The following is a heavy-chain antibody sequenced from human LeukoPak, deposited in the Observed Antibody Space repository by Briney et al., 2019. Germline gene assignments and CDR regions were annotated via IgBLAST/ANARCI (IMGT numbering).Heavy chain of an antibody. Sequence: ASVKVSCKASGYTYTSYGISWVRQAPGQGLEWMGWISAYNGNTNYAQKLQGRVTMTTDTSTSTAYMELRSLRSDDTAVYYCDVLLWSRGDYWGQGTLVTVSS. CDR2: ISAYNGNT. V-gene: IGHV1-18*01. CDR1: GYTYTSYG. CDR3: DVLLWSRGDY. J-gene: IGHJ4*02. D-gene: IGHD3-10*01.